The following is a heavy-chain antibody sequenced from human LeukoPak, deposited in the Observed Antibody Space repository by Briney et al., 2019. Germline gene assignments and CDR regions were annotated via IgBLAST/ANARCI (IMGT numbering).Heavy chain of an antibody. Sequence: ASVKVSCKASGGTFSSYAISWVRQAPGQGLEWMGGIIPIFGTANYAQKFQGRVTMTRDTSTSTVYMELSSLTSEDTAVYYCAREEAGGLFDYWGQGTLVTVSS. CDR3: AREEAGGLFDY. CDR2: IIPIFGTA. J-gene: IGHJ4*02. V-gene: IGHV1-69*05. CDR1: GGTFSSYA. D-gene: IGHD3-16*01.